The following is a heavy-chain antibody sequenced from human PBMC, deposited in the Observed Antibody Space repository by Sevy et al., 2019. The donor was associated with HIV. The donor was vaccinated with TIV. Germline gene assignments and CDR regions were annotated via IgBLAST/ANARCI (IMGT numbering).Heavy chain of an antibody. Sequence: ASVKVSCKVSGYTLTKLPMHWVRHAPGKGLEWMGGFDPEDGETIYAQRFQGRVTMTEDTSTDTAYMELSSLRSEDTAVYYCATLDFWSENPFYGTDVWGQGTTVTVSS. CDR3: ATLDFWSENPFYGTDV. D-gene: IGHD3-3*01. J-gene: IGHJ6*02. CDR1: GYTLTKLP. CDR2: FDPEDGET. V-gene: IGHV1-24*01.